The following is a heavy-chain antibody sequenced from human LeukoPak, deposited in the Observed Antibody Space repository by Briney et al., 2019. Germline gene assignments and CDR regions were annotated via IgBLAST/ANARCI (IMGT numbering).Heavy chain of an antibody. CDR2: IIPMFRTA. V-gene: IGHV1-69*13. Sequence: SVKVPCKASGGTFSRSAVNWVRQAPGQGLEWMGGIIPMFRTANYAQKFRGRVTITADESTSTAYMELNSLRSEDTAVYYCARDASIHDSSSYYFLWWGQGTLVTVSS. CDR1: GGTFSRSA. J-gene: IGHJ4*02. CDR3: ARDASIHDSSSYYFLW. D-gene: IGHD3-22*01.